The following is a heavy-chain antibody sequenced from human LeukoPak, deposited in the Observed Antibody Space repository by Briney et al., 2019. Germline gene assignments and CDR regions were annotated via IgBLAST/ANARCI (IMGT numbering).Heavy chain of an antibody. V-gene: IGHV3-66*01. CDR3: AGYGGSYPYYMDV. J-gene: IGHJ6*03. D-gene: IGHD1-26*01. CDR1: GFTVSSNY. Sequence: GGSLRLSCAASGFTVSSNYMSWVRQAPGKGLEWVSVMYTLGNTNYADSVRGRFTISRDNSKNTLYLQMNSLRAEDTAVYYCAGYGGSYPYYMDVWGKGTTVTISS. CDR2: MYTLGNT.